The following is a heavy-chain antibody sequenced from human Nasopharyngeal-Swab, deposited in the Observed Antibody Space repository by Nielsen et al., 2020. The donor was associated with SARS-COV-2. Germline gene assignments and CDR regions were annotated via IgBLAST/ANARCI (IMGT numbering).Heavy chain of an antibody. J-gene: IGHJ6*02. D-gene: IGHD3-3*01. CDR1: GYTFTIYY. V-gene: IGHV1-46*01. CDR3: ARGVRFLEWLLNYYYYGMDV. CDR2: INPSGGST. Sequence: ASVKAPCKASGYTFTIYYMHWVRQAPVQGLEWMGIINPSGGSTSYAQKFQGRVTMTRDTSTSTVYMELSSLRSEDTAVYYCARGVRFLEWLLNYYYYGMDVWGQGNTVTVSS.